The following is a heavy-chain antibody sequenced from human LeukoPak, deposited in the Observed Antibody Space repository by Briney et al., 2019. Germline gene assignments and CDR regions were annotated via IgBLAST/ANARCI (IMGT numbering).Heavy chain of an antibody. Sequence: SGGSLRLSCAASGFTFSSYGMHWVRQAPGRGPEWVSFIRYDGSDKYYADSVKGRFTISRDNSKTTLYLQMNSLRVEDTAVYYCAKDQGGSFDYWGQGTLVTVSS. D-gene: IGHD2-15*01. J-gene: IGHJ4*02. V-gene: IGHV3-30*02. CDR2: IRYDGSDK. CDR1: GFTFSSYG. CDR3: AKDQGGSFDY.